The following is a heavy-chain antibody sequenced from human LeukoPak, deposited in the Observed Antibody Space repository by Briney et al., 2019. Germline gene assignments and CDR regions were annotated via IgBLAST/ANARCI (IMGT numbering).Heavy chain of an antibody. CDR3: AKGHRGGLLLSYFEY. CDR2: INSDGSST. Sequence: PGGSLRLSCAASGFTFSSYWMHWVRQAPGKGLVWVSRINSDGSSTSYADSVKGRFTISRDNAKNTLYLQMTSLRADDTAVYYCAKGHRGGLLLSYFEYWGQGTLVTVSS. D-gene: IGHD3-22*01. J-gene: IGHJ4*02. V-gene: IGHV3-74*01. CDR1: GFTFSSYW.